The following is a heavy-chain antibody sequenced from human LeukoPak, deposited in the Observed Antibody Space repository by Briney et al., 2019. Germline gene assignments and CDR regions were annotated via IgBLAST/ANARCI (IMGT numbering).Heavy chain of an antibody. CDR1: GFTFDDYA. Sequence: GGSLRLSCAASGFTFDDYAMHWVRQAPGKGLEWVSVISWNSGSIGYADSVKGRFTISRDNAKNSLYLQMNSLRAEDTALYYCAKDIGRLLWFGEQGYGMDVWGQGTTVTVSS. V-gene: IGHV3-9*01. J-gene: IGHJ6*02. CDR2: ISWNSGSI. D-gene: IGHD3-10*01. CDR3: AKDIGRLLWFGEQGYGMDV.